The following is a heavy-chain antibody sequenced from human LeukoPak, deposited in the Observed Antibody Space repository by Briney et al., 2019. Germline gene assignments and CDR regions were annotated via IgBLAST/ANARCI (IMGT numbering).Heavy chain of an antibody. D-gene: IGHD2-2*01. Sequence: GGSLRLSCAASGFTFSNAWMSWVRQAPGKGLEWVGRIKSKTDSVTTDYAAPVKGRITISRDDAKNTLYLQMNSLKTEDTAVYYCTTAFWVVPAASGYYYYMDVWGKGTTVTIS. CDR2: IKSKTDSVTT. J-gene: IGHJ6*03. CDR3: TTAFWVVPAASGYYYYMDV. CDR1: GFTFSNAW. V-gene: IGHV3-15*01.